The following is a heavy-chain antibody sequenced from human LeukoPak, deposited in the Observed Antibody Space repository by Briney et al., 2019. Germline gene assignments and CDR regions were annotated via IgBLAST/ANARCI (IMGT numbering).Heavy chain of an antibody. CDR1: GFTSTTFG. CDR3: AKINNDDDY. D-gene: IGHD1/OR15-1a*01. CDR2: ISPDGNIE. V-gene: IGHV3-30*18. Sequence: GRSLRLSCAASGFTSTTFGIHWVRQAPGKGLEWVAAISPDGNIEYYTDSVKGRFTISRDNSKNMIYLQMNSLRGEDSAVYYCAKINNDDDYWGQGTLVTVSS. J-gene: IGHJ4*02.